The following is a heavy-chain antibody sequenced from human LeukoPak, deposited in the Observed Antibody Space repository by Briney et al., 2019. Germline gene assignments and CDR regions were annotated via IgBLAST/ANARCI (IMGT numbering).Heavy chain of an antibody. J-gene: IGHJ4*02. CDR3: ARVVGGGNFDY. CDR1: GFTFSSYE. Sequence: PGGSLRLSCAASGFTFSSYEMNWVRQAPGKGLEWVSYISSSGSTIYYADSVKGRFTISRDNSQNTLYLQMGGLRVEDMAVYYCARVVGGGNFDYWGQGTLVTVSS. CDR2: ISSSGSTI. D-gene: IGHD2-2*01. V-gene: IGHV3-48*03.